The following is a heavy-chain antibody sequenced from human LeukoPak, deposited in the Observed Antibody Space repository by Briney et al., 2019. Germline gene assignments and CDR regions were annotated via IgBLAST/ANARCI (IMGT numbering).Heavy chain of an antibody. CDR3: ARGLGVPGVYPDLRF. V-gene: IGHV1-8*01. Sequence: ASVTVSCKASGYTFTSYDINWVRQATGQGLAWMGWMNPNSGNTGYAQKFQGRVTMTRDTSISTAYMELSSLRSEDTAVYYCARGLGVPGVYPDLRFWGQGTLVTVSS. D-gene: IGHD2-2*01. J-gene: IGHJ4*02. CDR1: GYTFTSYD. CDR2: MNPNSGNT.